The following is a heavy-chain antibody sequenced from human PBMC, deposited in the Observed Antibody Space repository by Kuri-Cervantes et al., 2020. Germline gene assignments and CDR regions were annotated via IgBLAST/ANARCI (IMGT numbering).Heavy chain of an antibody. CDR1: GFTFSDYY. V-gene: IGHV3-11*04. CDR3: VRRQGWSGMDV. CDR2: ISSSGSTI. J-gene: IGHJ6*02. Sequence: LSLTCAASGFTFSDYYMSWIRQAPGKGLEWVSYISSSGSTIYYADSVKGRFTISRDNAKNSLYLQMNSLRAEDTALYYCVRRQGWSGMDVWGQGTTVTVSS.